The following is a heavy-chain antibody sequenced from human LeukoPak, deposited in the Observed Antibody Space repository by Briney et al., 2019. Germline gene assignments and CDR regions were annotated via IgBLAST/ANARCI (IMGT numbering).Heavy chain of an antibody. CDR2: ISQSGGRST. CDR3: ARDLGCSTSSCRYNWFDP. Sequence: GGSLRLSCAASGFTFSNYAMTWVRQAPGEGLEWVAFISQSGGRSTDYADSVRGRFTISRDNSKDTLDLQMNSLRADDTAVYHCARDLGCSTSSCRYNWFDPWGQGTLVTVAS. V-gene: IGHV3-23*01. J-gene: IGHJ5*02. D-gene: IGHD2-2*01. CDR1: GFTFSNYA.